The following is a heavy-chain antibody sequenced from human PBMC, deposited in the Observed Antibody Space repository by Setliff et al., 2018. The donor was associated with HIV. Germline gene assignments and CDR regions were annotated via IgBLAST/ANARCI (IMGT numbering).Heavy chain of an antibody. J-gene: IGHJ3*02. Sequence: GASVKVSCKASGYTFTGSYVHWVRQAPGQGLEWMAWINPNSGDTNYAPMFQGRVTMTRDTSISTAYLELSSLRSDDTAVYYCARDLRARGSWYTDIWGQGTLVTVSS. CDR1: GYTFTGSY. CDR2: INPNSGDT. D-gene: IGHD6-13*01. CDR3: ARDLRARGSWYTDI. V-gene: IGHV1-2*02.